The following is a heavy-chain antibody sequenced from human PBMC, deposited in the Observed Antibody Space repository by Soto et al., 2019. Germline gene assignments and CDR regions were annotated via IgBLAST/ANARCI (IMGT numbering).Heavy chain of an antibody. J-gene: IGHJ6*02. CDR1: GFTFISYG. V-gene: IGHV3-30*18. Sequence: GGSLRLSCAASGFTFISYGMHWVRQAPGKGLEWVAVISYDGSNKYYADSVKGRFTISRDNSKNTLYLQMNSVRAEDTAVYYCAKSNVEYSSSSGYYYYGMDVWGQGTTVSVSS. CDR3: AKSNVEYSSSSGYYYYGMDV. D-gene: IGHD6-6*01. CDR2: ISYDGSNK.